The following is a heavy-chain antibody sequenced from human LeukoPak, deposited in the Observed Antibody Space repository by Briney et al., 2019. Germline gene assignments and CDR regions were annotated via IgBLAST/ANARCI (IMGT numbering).Heavy chain of an antibody. D-gene: IGHD3-22*01. J-gene: IGHJ4*02. V-gene: IGHV3-30*18. CDR2: ISYDGSNK. CDR1: GFTFSSYW. CDR3: AKGGDYYDSSGYYYSPYFDY. Sequence: GGSLRLSCAASGFTFSSYWMNWARQAPGKGLEWVAVISYDGSNKYYADSVKGRFTISRDNSKNTLYLQMNSLRAEDTAVYYCAKGGDYYDSSGYYYSPYFDYWGQGTLVTVSS.